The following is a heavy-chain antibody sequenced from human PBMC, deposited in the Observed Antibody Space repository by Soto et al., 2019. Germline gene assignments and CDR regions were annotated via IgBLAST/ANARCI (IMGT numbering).Heavy chain of an antibody. Sequence: HPGGSLRLSCAASGFTFSSYAMSWVRQAPGKGLEWVGRIRSKANSYATAYAASVKGRFTISRDDSKNTAYLQMNSLKTEDTAVYYCTRQATGYCSGGSCYGASGDAFDIWGQGTMVTVS. CDR1: GFTFSSYA. D-gene: IGHD2-15*01. V-gene: IGHV3-73*01. CDR2: IRSKANSYAT. CDR3: TRQATGYCSGGSCYGASGDAFDI. J-gene: IGHJ3*02.